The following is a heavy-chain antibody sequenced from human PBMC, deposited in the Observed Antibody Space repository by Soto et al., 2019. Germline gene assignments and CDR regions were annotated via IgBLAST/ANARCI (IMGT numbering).Heavy chain of an antibody. CDR2: ISSSSSYI. CDR1: GFTFSSYS. Sequence: KAGGSLRLSCAASGFTFSSYSMNWVRQAPGKGLEWVSSISSSSSYIYYADSVKGRFTISRDNAKNSLYLQMNSLRAEDTAVYYCARDRGQLRYYYYYGMDVWGQGTTVTVSS. V-gene: IGHV3-21*01. D-gene: IGHD2-2*01. J-gene: IGHJ6*02. CDR3: ARDRGQLRYYYYYGMDV.